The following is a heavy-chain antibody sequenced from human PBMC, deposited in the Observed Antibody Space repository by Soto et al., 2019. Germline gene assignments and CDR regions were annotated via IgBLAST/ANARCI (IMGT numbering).Heavy chain of an antibody. V-gene: IGHV1-18*01. Sequence: ASVKVSCKASGYTFTSYGISWVRQAPGQGLEWMGWISTYNGNTNYAQKFQGRVTMTTDTSTSTGYMDLRSLRSDDTAVYYYGILTGNYLGYWGQGTLVTVSS. CDR3: GILTGNYLGY. CDR1: GYTFTSYG. J-gene: IGHJ4*02. D-gene: IGHD3-9*01. CDR2: ISTYNGNT.